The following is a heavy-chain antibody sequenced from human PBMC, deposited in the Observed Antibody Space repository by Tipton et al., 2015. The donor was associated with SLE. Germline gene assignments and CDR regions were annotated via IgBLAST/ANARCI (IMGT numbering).Heavy chain of an antibody. CDR2: IYYTGST. Sequence: TLSLTCTVSSGSMSSYYWSWIRQPPGKGLEWVGYIYYTGSTNCNPSLESRVTISVDTSKKQFSLKLSSVTAADTAVYYCARHRGIPVGHYMDVWGKGTTVTVSS. CDR1: SGSMSSYY. J-gene: IGHJ6*03. D-gene: IGHD3-10*01. V-gene: IGHV4-59*01. CDR3: ARHRGIPVGHYMDV.